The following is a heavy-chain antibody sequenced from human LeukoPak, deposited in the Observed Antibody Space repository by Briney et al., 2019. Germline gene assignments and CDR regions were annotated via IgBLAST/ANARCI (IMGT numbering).Heavy chain of an antibody. D-gene: IGHD4-17*01. CDR1: GGTFSSYA. CDR2: IIPIFGTA. Sequence: GASVKVSCKASGGTFSSYAISWVRQAPGQGLEWMGGIIPIFGTANYAQKFQGRVTITADKSTSTAYMELSSLRSEDTAVYYCAREGGVTTDYYYMDVWGKGTTVTVSS. V-gene: IGHV1-69*06. CDR3: AREGGVTTDYYYMDV. J-gene: IGHJ6*03.